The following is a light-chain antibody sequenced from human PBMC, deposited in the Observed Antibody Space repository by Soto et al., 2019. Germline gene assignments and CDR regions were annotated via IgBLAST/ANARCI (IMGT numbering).Light chain of an antibody. CDR2: AAS. CDR3: QQYGSWPIT. V-gene: IGKV3-20*01. J-gene: IGKJ5*01. Sequence: SQSVSSRFLAWYQQKPGQAPRLLIYAASTRATGIPDRISGTGSRTDFTLTISRLEPEDFAVYYCQQYGSWPITFGQGTRPEIK. CDR1: QSVSSRF.